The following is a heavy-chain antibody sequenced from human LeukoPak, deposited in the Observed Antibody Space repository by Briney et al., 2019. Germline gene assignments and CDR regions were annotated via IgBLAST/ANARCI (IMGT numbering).Heavy chain of an antibody. D-gene: IGHD1-20*01. J-gene: IGHJ4*02. CDR2: IIPILGIA. CDR1: GGTFSSYA. CDR3: ARDLGHNWNDGD. Sequence: ASVKVSCKASGGTFSSYAISWVRQAPGQGLEWMGRIIPILGIANYAQKFQGRVTITADKSTSTAYMELSSLRSEDTAVYYCARDLGHNWNDGDWGQGTLVTVSS. V-gene: IGHV1-69*04.